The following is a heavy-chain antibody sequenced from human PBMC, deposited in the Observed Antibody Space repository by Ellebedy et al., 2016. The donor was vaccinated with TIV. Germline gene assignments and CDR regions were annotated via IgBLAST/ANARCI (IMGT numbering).Heavy chain of an antibody. CDR1: GYTFTSYY. CDR3: ARDLYYRSSSLIDH. Sequence: ASVKVSXXASGYTFTSYYMHWVRQAPGQGLEWMGWINPNSGGTKYVQDFQGRVTMTRDTSSTTVYMELSRLRSDDTAVYFCARDLYYRSSSLIDHWGQGTLVTVSS. V-gene: IGHV1-2*02. D-gene: IGHD2-8*01. J-gene: IGHJ4*02. CDR2: INPNSGGT.